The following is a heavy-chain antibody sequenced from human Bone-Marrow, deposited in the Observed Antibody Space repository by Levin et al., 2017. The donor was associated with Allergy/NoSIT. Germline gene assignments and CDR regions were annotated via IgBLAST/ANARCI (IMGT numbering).Heavy chain of an antibody. V-gene: IGHV3-13*01. CDR2: IDTAGDT. J-gene: IGHJ6*02. D-gene: IGHD6-6*01. Sequence: PGGSLRLSCAASGFTFSNYDMHWVRQVTGKGLEWVSFIDTAGDTQYSDSVKGRFTISRENAKNSLYLQMNSLRAGDTAVYYCARDIRVTRPTGFYYYGMDVWGQGTTVTVSS. CDR3: ARDIRVTRPTGFYYYGMDV. CDR1: GFTFSNYD.